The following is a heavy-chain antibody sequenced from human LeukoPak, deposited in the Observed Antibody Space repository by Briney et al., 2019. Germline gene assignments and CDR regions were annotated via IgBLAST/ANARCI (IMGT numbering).Heavy chain of an antibody. CDR2: ISGSGGST. Sequence: GGSLRLSCAASGFTFSSYAMSWVRQAPGKGLEWVSAISGSGGSTYYADSVKGRFTISRDNAKNSLYLQMNSLRAEDTALYYCAKGVRYSYGLGRFDYWGQGTLVTVSS. D-gene: IGHD5-18*01. V-gene: IGHV3-23*01. J-gene: IGHJ4*02. CDR3: AKGVRYSYGLGRFDY. CDR1: GFTFSSYA.